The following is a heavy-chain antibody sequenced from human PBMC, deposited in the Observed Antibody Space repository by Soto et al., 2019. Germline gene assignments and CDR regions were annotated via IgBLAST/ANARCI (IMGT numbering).Heavy chain of an antibody. J-gene: IGHJ4*02. Sequence: GGSLRLSCAASGLTFSSCVMHWVRQSPGKGLEWVAVISYDGSNKYYADSVKGRFTISRDNSKNTLYLQMNSLRAEDTAVYYCAKVKNYYDSSGIFPSYFDYWGQGTLVTVSS. V-gene: IGHV3-30*18. CDR3: AKVKNYYDSSGIFPSYFDY. D-gene: IGHD3-22*01. CDR2: ISYDGSNK. CDR1: GLTFSSCV.